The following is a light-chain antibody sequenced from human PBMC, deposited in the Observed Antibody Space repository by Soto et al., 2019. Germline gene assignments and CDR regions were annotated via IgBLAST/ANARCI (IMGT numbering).Light chain of an antibody. CDR3: LQDYNYLYT. Sequence: AIQMTQSPSSLSASVGDRVTITCRASQGIRNDLGWYQQKPGKAPKLLIYAASSLQSGVPSRFSGSGSGTDFTLSFSSVQPEDFATYYCLQDYNYLYTFGQGTKLEIK. J-gene: IGKJ2*01. CDR1: QGIRND. V-gene: IGKV1-6*01. CDR2: AAS.